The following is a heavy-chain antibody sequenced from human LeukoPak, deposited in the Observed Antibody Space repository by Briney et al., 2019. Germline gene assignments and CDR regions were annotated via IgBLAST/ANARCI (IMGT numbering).Heavy chain of an antibody. CDR1: GYTFTSYG. CDR3: ARDRGEAAGTLVNFDY. V-gene: IGHV1-18*01. D-gene: IGHD6-13*01. J-gene: IGHJ4*02. Sequence: ASEKVSCKASGYTFTSYGISWVRQAPGQGLEWMGWISAYNGNTNYAQKLQGRVTMTTDTSTSTAYMEMRSLRSDDTAVYYCARDRGEAAGTLVNFDYWGQGTLVTVSS. CDR2: ISAYNGNT.